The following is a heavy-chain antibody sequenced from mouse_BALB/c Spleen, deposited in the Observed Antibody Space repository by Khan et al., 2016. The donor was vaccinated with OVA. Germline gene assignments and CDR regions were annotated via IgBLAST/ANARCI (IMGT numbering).Heavy chain of an antibody. CDR1: AFTFSSFG. J-gene: IGHJ1*01. CDR3: ARSMITTWYFDV. Sequence: EVELVESGGGLVQPGGSRKLSCAASAFTFSSFGMHWVRQAPEKGLEWVAYISSGSATIYYADIVKGRFTISRDNPKNTLFLQMSSLRSEDTAMYYCARSMITTWYFDVWGAGTTVTVSS. CDR2: ISSGSATI. V-gene: IGHV5-17*02. D-gene: IGHD2-4*01.